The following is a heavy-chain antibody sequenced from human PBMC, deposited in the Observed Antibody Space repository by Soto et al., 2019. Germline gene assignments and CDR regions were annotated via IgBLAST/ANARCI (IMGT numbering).Heavy chain of an antibody. Sequence: GGSLRLSCAASGFTLSNYWMTWVRQAPGKGLEWVANINKDGSQKNYVDSVKGRFTIARDSGQNSLSLQINSLRVEDTAVYYCVRELGLAYWGQGALVTVSS. V-gene: IGHV3-7*03. J-gene: IGHJ4*02. D-gene: IGHD7-27*01. CDR1: GFTLSNYW. CDR3: VRELGLAY. CDR2: INKDGSQK.